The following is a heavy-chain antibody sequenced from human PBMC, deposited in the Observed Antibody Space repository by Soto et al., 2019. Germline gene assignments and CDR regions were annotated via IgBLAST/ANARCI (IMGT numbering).Heavy chain of an antibody. D-gene: IGHD1-1*01. J-gene: IGHJ4*02. V-gene: IGHV3-74*01. Sequence: GSLRLSCAASGFTFSNYWMHWVRQAPGKALVWVSRINKDGSRGDYADSVKGRFTISRDNAKNTLYLQMNSLRAEDTAVYYCARDLSWNQADYWGQGTLVTVSS. CDR2: INKDGSRG. CDR1: GFTFSNYW. CDR3: ARDLSWNQADY.